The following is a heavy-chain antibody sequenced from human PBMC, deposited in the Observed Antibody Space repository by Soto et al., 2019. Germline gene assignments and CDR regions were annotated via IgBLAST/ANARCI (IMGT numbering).Heavy chain of an antibody. CDR1: GGSFSSYA. J-gene: IGHJ6*02. V-gene: IGHV1-69*01. D-gene: IGHD4-17*01. Sequence: QLVQSGAEVKKTGSSVRVSCKASGGSFSSYAISWVRQAPRQGLEWMGGILPIFGTTNYAQKFQGRLTITATESTSTAYREWSRLTCDDTAVYSCAVRKDSGVRPSPWSSYYYGMDVWGQGT. CDR3: AVRKDSGVRPSPWSSYYYGMDV. CDR2: ILPIFGTT.